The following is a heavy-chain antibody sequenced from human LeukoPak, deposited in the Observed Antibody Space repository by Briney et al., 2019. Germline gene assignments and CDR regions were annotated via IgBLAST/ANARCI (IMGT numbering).Heavy chain of an antibody. D-gene: IGHD2-15*01. V-gene: IGHV4-34*01. CDR3: ARTGYCSGGSCYFWTTRWFDP. CDR1: GGSFSGYY. Sequence: PSETLSLTCAVYGGSFSGYYWSWIRQPPRKGLEWIGEINHSGSTNYNPSLKSRVTISVDTSKNQFSLKLSSVTAADTAVYYCARTGYCSGGSCYFWTTRWFDPWGQGTLVTVSS. J-gene: IGHJ5*02. CDR2: INHSGST.